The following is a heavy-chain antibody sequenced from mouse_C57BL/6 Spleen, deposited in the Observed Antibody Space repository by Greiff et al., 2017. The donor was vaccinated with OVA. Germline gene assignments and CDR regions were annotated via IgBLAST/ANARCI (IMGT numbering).Heavy chain of an antibody. CDR1: GYAFSSYW. Sequence: QVQLKESGAELVKPGASVKISCKASGYAFSSYWMNWVKQRPGKGLEWIGQIYPGDGDTNYNGKFKGKATLTADKSSSTAYMQLSSLTSEDSAVYFCANYYGSSYAYAMDYWGQGTSVTVSS. V-gene: IGHV1-80*01. J-gene: IGHJ4*01. CDR3: ANYYGSSYAYAMDY. CDR2: IYPGDGDT. D-gene: IGHD1-1*01.